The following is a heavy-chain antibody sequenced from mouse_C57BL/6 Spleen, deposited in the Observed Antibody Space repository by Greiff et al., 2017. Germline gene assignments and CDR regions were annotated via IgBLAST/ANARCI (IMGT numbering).Heavy chain of an antibody. Sequence: QVQLQQSGAELVKPGASVKISCKASGYTFTDYYINWVKQRPGQGLEWIGKIGPGSGSTYYNEKFKGKATLTADKASSTAYMQLSSLTSEDSAVYFCGTAQALAWFAYWGQGTLVTVSA. CDR1: GYTFTDYY. CDR3: GTAQALAWFAY. D-gene: IGHD3-2*02. CDR2: IGPGSGST. J-gene: IGHJ3*01. V-gene: IGHV1-77*01.